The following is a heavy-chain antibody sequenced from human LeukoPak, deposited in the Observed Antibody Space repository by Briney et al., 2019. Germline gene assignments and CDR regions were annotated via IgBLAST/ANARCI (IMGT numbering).Heavy chain of an antibody. V-gene: IGHV3-23*01. D-gene: IGHD3-16*01. CDR2: ISGSGGST. J-gene: IGHJ4*02. CDR3: AGGSGRPYYFDY. CDR1: GFTFSSYA. Sequence: GGSLRLSCAASGFTFSSYAMSWVRQAPGKGLEWVSAISGSGGSTYYADSVKGRFTISRDNSKNTLYLQMNSLRAEDTAVYYGAGGSGRPYYFDYGGQEPRVPVPS.